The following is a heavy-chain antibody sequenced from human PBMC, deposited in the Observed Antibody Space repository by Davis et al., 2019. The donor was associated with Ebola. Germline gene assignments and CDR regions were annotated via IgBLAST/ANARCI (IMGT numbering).Heavy chain of an antibody. V-gene: IGHV1-2*02. J-gene: IGHJ4*02. Sequence: ASVKVSCKASGYTFTGYYMHWVRQAPGQGLEWLGWINPNSGGTNYAQKFQGRVTMTRDTSISTAYMELSRLRSDDTAVYYCARDRGRGGVVTGIFDYWGQGTLVTVSS. CDR1: GYTFTGYY. CDR2: INPNSGGT. CDR3: ARDRGRGGVVTGIFDY. D-gene: IGHD4-23*01.